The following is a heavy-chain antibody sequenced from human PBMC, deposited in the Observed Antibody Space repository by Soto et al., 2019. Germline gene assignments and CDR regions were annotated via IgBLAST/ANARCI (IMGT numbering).Heavy chain of an antibody. D-gene: IGHD2-2*01. CDR1: GFTFSGYY. J-gene: IGHJ4*02. CDR3: VRETSYHFDN. CDR2: ISSSGDRT. V-gene: IGHV3-11*05. Sequence: QVQLVESGGGLVKPGGSLRLSCAASGFTFSGYYMSWIRQAPGKGLECISYISSSGDRTKYADSVNGRFTISRDNAKKSLYLQMNSLRAEDTAVYYCVRETSYHFDNWGQGTLVTVSS.